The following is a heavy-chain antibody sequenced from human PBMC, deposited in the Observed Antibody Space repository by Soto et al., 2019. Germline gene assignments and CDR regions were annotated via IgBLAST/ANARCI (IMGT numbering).Heavy chain of an antibody. V-gene: IGHV3-53*02. D-gene: IGHD2-2*02. CDR1: GITVSNNY. J-gene: IGHJ4*02. Sequence: EVQLLETGGVLIQPGWSLRLSCAASGITVSNNYMSWVRQAPGQGLAWVSLIYSGGSTFYADSVKGRFTISRDNSKNTLFLQMNSLRAEDTAVYFCATYTGFHYWVEGTLVTVSS. CDR2: IYSGGST. CDR3: ATYTGFHY.